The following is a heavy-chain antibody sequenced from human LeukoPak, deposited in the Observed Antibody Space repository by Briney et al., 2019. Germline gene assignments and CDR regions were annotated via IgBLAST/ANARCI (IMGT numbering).Heavy chain of an antibody. CDR1: GFTFSSYW. CDR2: INSDGSST. Sequence: GGSLRLSCVASGFTFSSYWMHWVRQAPGKGLVWVSRINSDGSSTTYADSVKGRFTISRDNAKNTLYLQMNSLRADDTAVYYCARGITHFGVVINYWGQGTLVTVSS. CDR3: ARGITHFGVVINY. V-gene: IGHV3-74*01. J-gene: IGHJ4*02. D-gene: IGHD3-3*01.